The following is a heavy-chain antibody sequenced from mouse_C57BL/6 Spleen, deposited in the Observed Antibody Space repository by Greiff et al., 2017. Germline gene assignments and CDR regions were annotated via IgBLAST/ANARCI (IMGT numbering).Heavy chain of an antibody. CDR2: INPNNGGT. D-gene: IGHD3-2*02. CDR1: GYTFTDYN. CDR3: ARRAAQRYFDY. J-gene: IGHJ2*01. Sequence: EVQLQQSGPELVKPGASVKIPCKASGYTFTDYNMDWVKQSHGKSLEWIGDINPNNGGTIYNQKFKGKATLTVDKSSSTDYMELRSLTSEDTAVYYCARRAAQRYFDYWGQGTTLTVSS. V-gene: IGHV1-18*01.